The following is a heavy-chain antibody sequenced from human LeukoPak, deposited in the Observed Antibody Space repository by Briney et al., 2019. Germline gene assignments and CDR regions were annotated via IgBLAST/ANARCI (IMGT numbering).Heavy chain of an antibody. CDR2: IYSDGST. D-gene: IGHD1-26*01. CDR1: GFIVSGDF. Sequence: GGSLRLSCAASGFIVSGDFMRWVRKAPGKGLEWVSVIYSDGSTYYADSVKGRFTISRDNSKNTLDLQMTGLRAEDTAVYYCARERGRGRDSPWFDYWGQGTLVTVSS. CDR3: ARERGRGRDSPWFDY. J-gene: IGHJ4*02. V-gene: IGHV3-53*01.